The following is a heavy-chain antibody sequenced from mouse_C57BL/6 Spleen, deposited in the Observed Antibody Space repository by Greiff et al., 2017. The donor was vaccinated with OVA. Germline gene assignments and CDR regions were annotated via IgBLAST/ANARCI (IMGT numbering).Heavy chain of an antibody. Sequence: QVQLQQSGADLARPGASVKMSCKASGYTFTSYTMHWVKQRPGQGLEWIGYINPSSGYTKYNQKFKDKATLTADKSSSTTYMQLSNLTSEDSAVYYCARALTEEAWFAYWGQGTLVTVSA. CDR1: GYTFTSYT. D-gene: IGHD1-1*01. CDR2: INPSSGYT. V-gene: IGHV1-4*01. J-gene: IGHJ3*01. CDR3: ARALTEEAWFAY.